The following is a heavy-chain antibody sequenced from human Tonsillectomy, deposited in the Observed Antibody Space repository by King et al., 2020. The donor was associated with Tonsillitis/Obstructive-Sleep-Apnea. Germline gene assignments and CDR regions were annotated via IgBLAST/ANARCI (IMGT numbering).Heavy chain of an antibody. V-gene: IGHV1-2*02. Sequence: QLVQSGAEVKKPGASVKVSCKAFGYTFTDYYMHWVRQAPGQGLEWMGWINPNSGGTKYAQKFQGRVTMTRDTSISTAYMELSRLRSDDRAVYYCARVELRSMDVWGQGTTVTVSS. CDR1: GYTFTDYY. CDR2: INPNSGGT. D-gene: IGHD3-10*01. CDR3: ARVELRSMDV. J-gene: IGHJ6*02.